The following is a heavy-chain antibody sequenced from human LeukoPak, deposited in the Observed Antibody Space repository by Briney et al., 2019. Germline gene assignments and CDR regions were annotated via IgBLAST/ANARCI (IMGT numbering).Heavy chain of an antibody. CDR3: AREQVVPAARYYYYMDV. CDR1: GYTFTGYY. J-gene: IGHJ6*03. V-gene: IGHV1-2*02. Sequence: GASVKVSCKASGYTFTGYYMHWVRQALGQGLEWMGWINPNSGGTNYAQKFQGRVTMTRDTSISTAYMELSRLRSDDTAVYYCAREQVVPAARYYYYMDVWGKGTTVTVSS. CDR2: INPNSGGT. D-gene: IGHD2-2*01.